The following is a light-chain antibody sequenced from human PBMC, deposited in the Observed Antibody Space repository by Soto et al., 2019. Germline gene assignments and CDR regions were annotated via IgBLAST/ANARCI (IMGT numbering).Light chain of an antibody. J-gene: IGKJ5*01. CDR3: QHYNSWPRIA. Sequence: EIVLTQSPVTLSVSPGERATLFCRASQSASTNLAWYQHKPGQAPRLLIYGASTRATAIPTRFSGSGSGTEFTLTINSPESEDFAVYYCQHYNSWPRIAFGQGTRLEIK. CDR1: QSASTN. CDR2: GAS. V-gene: IGKV3-15*01.